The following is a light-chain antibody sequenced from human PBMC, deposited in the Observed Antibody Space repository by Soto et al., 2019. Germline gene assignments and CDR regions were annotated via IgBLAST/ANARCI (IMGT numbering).Light chain of an antibody. CDR1: QSLLHSNGYNY. CDR3: MQALQTRT. Sequence: DIVMTQSPLSLPVTPGEPASISCRSSQSLLHSNGYNYLDWYLQKPGQSPQLLIYLGSNRASGVPDRVSGSGSGTDFTLKISRVEAEDVGVYYCMQALQTRTFGQGTKLEIK. CDR2: LGS. J-gene: IGKJ2*02. V-gene: IGKV2-28*01.